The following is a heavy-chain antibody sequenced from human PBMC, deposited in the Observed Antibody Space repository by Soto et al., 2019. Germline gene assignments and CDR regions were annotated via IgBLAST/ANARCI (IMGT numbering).Heavy chain of an antibody. Sequence: SLRLSCAVSGFTFRSSPMSWVRQAPGKGLEWVSVIYSGGSTYYADSVKGRFTISRDNSKNTLYLQMNSLRAEDTAVYYCARDRIGGYWGQGTLVTVSS. J-gene: IGHJ4*02. CDR3: ARDRIGGY. CDR1: GFTFRSSP. V-gene: IGHV3-66*01. CDR2: IYSGGST.